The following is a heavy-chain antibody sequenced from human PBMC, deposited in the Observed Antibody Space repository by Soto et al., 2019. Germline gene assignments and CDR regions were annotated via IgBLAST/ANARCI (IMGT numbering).Heavy chain of an antibody. Sequence: QVQLQESGPGLVKPSQNLSLTCTVSGGSISSGDYYWSWIRQPPGKGLEWIGYIYYSGSTYYNPSLKSRVTISVDTSKDHFSLKLSSVTAADTAVYYCARDTGYYDILTGYQQTYFDYWGQGTLVTVSS. CDR1: GGSISSGDYY. D-gene: IGHD3-9*01. V-gene: IGHV4-30-4*01. CDR3: ARDTGYYDILTGYQQTYFDY. CDR2: IYYSGST. J-gene: IGHJ4*02.